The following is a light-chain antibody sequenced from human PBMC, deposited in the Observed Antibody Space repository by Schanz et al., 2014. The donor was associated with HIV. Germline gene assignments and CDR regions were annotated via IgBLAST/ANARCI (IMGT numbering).Light chain of an antibody. J-gene: IGKJ1*01. V-gene: IGKV1-5*03. CDR3: QQYSTSSRT. Sequence: DIQLTQSLSTLSASVGDSVTITCRASQSISRWLAWYQQKPGRAPKVLIYKASTLESGVPSTFRGTGSGTEFTLTITSLQPDDFATYYCQQYSTSSRTFGQGTKVEVQ. CDR1: QSISRW. CDR2: KAS.